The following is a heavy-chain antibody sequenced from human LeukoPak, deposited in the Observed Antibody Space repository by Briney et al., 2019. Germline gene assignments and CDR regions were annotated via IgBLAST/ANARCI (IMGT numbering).Heavy chain of an antibody. CDR3: ATQTTVVTPTSFDY. Sequence: GGSLRLSCVASGFTFSTYGMSWVRQAPGKGLEWVSAISGSGGSTYYADSVKGRFTISRDNSKNTLYLQMNSLRAEDTAVYYCATQTTVVTPTSFDYWGQGTLVTVSS. V-gene: IGHV3-23*01. CDR1: GFTFSTYG. J-gene: IGHJ4*02. CDR2: ISGSGGST. D-gene: IGHD4-23*01.